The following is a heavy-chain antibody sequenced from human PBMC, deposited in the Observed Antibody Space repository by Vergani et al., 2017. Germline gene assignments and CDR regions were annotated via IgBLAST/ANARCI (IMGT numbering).Heavy chain of an antibody. CDR3: ARARRVRFGVVGENWFGT. CDR1: GFTFNEYW. Sequence: EVELVESGGGLVQPGGSLRLSCAASGFTFNEYWMHWARQVPGKGLVWVSGMNGDGDTISYADSVKGRFTISRDNAKNTLFLQMNSLRAEDTAVYYCARARRVRFGVVGENWFGTWGKGTLVTVSS. CDR2: MNGDGDTI. D-gene: IGHD3-3*01. V-gene: IGHV3-74*01. J-gene: IGHJ5*02.